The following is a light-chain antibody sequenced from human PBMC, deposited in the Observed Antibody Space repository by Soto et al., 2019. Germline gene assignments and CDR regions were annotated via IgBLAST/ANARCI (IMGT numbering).Light chain of an antibody. V-gene: IGKV3-15*01. Sequence: EIVMTQSPATQSVSPGERTTLSCRASQSVSSNLGWYQQKPGQAPRLLIYGASTRATGIPARFSGSGSGTEFTLTISSLQSEDFAVYYCQQYKDWPLTFGGGTKVEIK. CDR2: GAS. CDR3: QQYKDWPLT. J-gene: IGKJ4*01. CDR1: QSVSSN.